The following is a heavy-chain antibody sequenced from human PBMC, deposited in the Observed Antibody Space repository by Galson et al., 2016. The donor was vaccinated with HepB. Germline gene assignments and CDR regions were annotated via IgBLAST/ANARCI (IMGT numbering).Heavy chain of an antibody. J-gene: IGHJ3*02. CDR3: ARHSFEGAFDS. CDR2: ISPGDSDT. D-gene: IGHD2/OR15-2a*01. V-gene: IGHV5-51*01. Sequence: QSGAEVKKPGESLKISCKGSGYNFTKFSIGWVRQMPGKGLEWMGIISPGDSDTRYSPSFQGQVTISADKSISTSYLQWSSLKASDTATYYCARHSFEGAFDSWGQGTMVTVSS. CDR1: GYNFTKFS.